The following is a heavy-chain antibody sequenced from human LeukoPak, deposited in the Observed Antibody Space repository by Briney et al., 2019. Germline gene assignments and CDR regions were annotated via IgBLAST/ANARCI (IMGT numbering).Heavy chain of an antibody. CDR1: GFTFSTYA. CDR3: AKPPPDSSSWLFDY. D-gene: IGHD6-13*01. Sequence: GGSLRLSCAASGFTFSTYAMSWVRQAPGKGLEWVSTISANGGITYYADSVKDRFTISRDNSKNTLDLQMNNLRGEDTAVYYCAKPPPDSSSWLFDYWGQGTLVTVSS. V-gene: IGHV3-23*01. J-gene: IGHJ4*02. CDR2: ISANGGIT.